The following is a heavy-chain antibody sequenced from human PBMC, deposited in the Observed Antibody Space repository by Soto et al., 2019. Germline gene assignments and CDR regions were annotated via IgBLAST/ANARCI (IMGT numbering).Heavy chain of an antibody. V-gene: IGHV1-3*01. CDR1: GYTFTSYA. CDR2: INAGNGNT. CDR3: ARGPIHTRGPNDY. D-gene: IGHD3-10*01. J-gene: IGHJ4*02. Sequence: QVQLVQSGAEVKKPGASVKVSCKASGYTFTSYAMHWVHQAPGQRLEWMGWINAGNGNTKYSQKFQGRVTITRDTSASTAYMELSSLRSEDTAVYYCARGPIHTRGPNDYWGQGTLVTVSS.